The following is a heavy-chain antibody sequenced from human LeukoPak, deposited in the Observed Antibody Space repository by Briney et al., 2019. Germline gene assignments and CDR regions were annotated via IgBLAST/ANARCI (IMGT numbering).Heavy chain of an antibody. CDR2: MNPNSGNT. D-gene: IGHD6-19*01. CDR1: GYSFTSYD. J-gene: IGHJ4*02. Sequence: ASVKGSCKASGYSFTSYDLSWVRQATGQGLEWMGWMNPNSGNTGYAQKFQGRVTMTRDTSISTAYMELTSLTSEDTAIYYCAIGLAVAGGGYWGQGTRLSVS. V-gene: IGHV1-8*01. CDR3: AIGLAVAGGGY.